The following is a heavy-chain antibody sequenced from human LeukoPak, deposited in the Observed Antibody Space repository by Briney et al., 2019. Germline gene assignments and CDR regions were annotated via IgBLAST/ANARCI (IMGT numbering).Heavy chain of an antibody. V-gene: IGHV4-61*01. Sequence: PSETLSLTCTVSGGSVSSGSYYWSWIRQPPGKGLEWIGYIHYSGSTNYNPSLKSRVTISVDTSKNQFSLKLSSVTAADTAVYYCARDFSVYYGSGAPGWFDPWGQGTLVTVSS. CDR3: ARDFSVYYGSGAPGWFDP. CDR1: GGSVSSGSYY. CDR2: IHYSGST. D-gene: IGHD3-10*01. J-gene: IGHJ5*02.